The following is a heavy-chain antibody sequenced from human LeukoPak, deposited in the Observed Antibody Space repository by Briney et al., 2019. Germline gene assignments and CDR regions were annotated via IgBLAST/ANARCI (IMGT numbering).Heavy chain of an antibody. CDR2: ITGGGSGI. Sequence: PGGSLRLSCAVSGFTFSNYAMSWVRQAPGKGLEWVSAITGGGSGIYYADSMKSRFTISRDNSKNTLYLQINGLRAEDTAVYYCAKWGDYDVLTGYYVSDYWGQGTLVTVSS. CDR3: AKWGDYDVLTGYYVSDY. J-gene: IGHJ4*02. CDR1: GFTFSNYA. D-gene: IGHD3-9*01. V-gene: IGHV3-23*01.